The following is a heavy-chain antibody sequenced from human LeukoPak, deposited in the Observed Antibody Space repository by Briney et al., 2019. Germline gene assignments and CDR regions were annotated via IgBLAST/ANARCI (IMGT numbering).Heavy chain of an antibody. CDR3: ARGRPPLIAARPFDY. CDR2: INHGGST. CDR1: GWTFSGYD. V-gene: IGHV4-34*01. Sequence: SETLSLTCAVYGWTFSGYDWSWIRQPPGKGLEWIAEINHGGSTNYNPSLESRVTILVETSKNQYSLKLSSVTAADTAGYYRARGRPPLIAARPFDYWGQGTLVTVSS. D-gene: IGHD6-6*01. J-gene: IGHJ4*02.